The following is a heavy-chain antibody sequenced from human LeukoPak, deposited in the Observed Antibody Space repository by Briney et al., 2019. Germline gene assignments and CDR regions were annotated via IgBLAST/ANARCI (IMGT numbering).Heavy chain of an antibody. CDR2: IWYDGSDK. V-gene: IGHV3-33*01. D-gene: IGHD6-13*01. Sequence: SGGSLRLSCAASGFTFSSYGMHWVRQAPGKGLEGVAVIWYDGSDKYYADSVKGRFTISRDNSKNTLYLQMNSLRAEDTAVYYCARDSGGVAAAGTLDYWGQGTLVTVSS. CDR1: GFTFSSYG. CDR3: ARDSGGVAAAGTLDY. J-gene: IGHJ4*02.